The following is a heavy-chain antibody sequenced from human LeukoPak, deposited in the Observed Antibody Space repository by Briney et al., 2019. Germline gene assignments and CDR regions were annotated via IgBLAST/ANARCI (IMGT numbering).Heavy chain of an antibody. V-gene: IGHV4-34*01. J-gene: IGHJ6*02. CDR2: INHSGST. CDR3: AEKAQKWLRSGMDV. D-gene: IGHD5-12*01. CDR1: GGSFSAYY. Sequence: SETLSLTCAVSGGSFSAYYWSWIRQPPGKGLEWVWQINHSGSTTYNPSPKSRDTISVATSKNQFSLKLSSVTAADTAVYYCAEKAQKWLRSGMDVWGQGTTVTVSS.